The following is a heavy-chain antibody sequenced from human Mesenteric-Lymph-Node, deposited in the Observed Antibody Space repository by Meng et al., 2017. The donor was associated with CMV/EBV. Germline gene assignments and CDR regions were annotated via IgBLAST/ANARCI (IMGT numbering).Heavy chain of an antibody. J-gene: IGHJ4*02. CDR3: ARVYCSGGSCYSLFDY. CDR1: GYTFTNYD. D-gene: IGHD2-15*01. V-gene: IGHV1-8*01. CDR2: MNPNSGNT. Sequence: GYTFTNYDINWVRQATGQGLEWMGWMNPNSGNTGYAQKFQGRVTMTRDTSIGTAYMELSSLRSDDTAVYYCARVYCSGGSCYSLFDYWGQGTLVTVSS.